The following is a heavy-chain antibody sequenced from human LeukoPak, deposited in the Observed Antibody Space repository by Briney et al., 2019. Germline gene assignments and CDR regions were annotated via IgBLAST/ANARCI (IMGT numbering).Heavy chain of an antibody. Sequence: SETLSLTCTVSGGSISSSSYYWGWIRQPPGKGLEWIGSNYYSGSTYYNPYLKSRVTISVDTSKNQFSLKLSSVTAADTAVYYCARQPAYYDILTGYTWFDPWGQGTLVTVSS. CDR1: GGSISSSSYY. V-gene: IGHV4-39*01. D-gene: IGHD3-9*01. CDR3: ARQPAYYDILTGYTWFDP. J-gene: IGHJ5*02. CDR2: NYYSGST.